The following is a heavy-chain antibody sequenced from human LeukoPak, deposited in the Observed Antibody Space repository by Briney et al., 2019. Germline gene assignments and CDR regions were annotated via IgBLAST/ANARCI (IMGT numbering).Heavy chain of an antibody. CDR2: IQYDGSSK. CDR1: GFTLSSYW. Sequence: PGGSLRLSCAASGFTLSSYWMTWVRQAPGKGLEWVAFIQYDGSSKKYSDSVKGRFTISRDNSRNTLYLQMNSLRAEDTALYYCAKDLSGLGSYNSGWYQDYWGQGTLVTVSS. J-gene: IGHJ4*02. D-gene: IGHD6-19*01. CDR3: AKDLSGLGSYNSGWYQDY. V-gene: IGHV3-30*02.